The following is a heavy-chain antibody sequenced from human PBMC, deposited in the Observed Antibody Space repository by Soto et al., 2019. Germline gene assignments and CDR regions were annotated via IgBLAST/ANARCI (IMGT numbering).Heavy chain of an antibody. J-gene: IGHJ3*02. D-gene: IGHD3-9*01. V-gene: IGHV4-4*02. CDR2: ILHSGIT. Sequence: SETLSLTCAVSGGSVSSSNWWTWVRQPAGEGLEWIGHILHSGITNYNPSLKSRITISVDTSKNQFSLKLSSVTAADTAVYYCAGALYYDILTGLSAFDIWGQGTMVTVSS. CDR1: GGSVSSSNW. CDR3: AGALYYDILTGLSAFDI.